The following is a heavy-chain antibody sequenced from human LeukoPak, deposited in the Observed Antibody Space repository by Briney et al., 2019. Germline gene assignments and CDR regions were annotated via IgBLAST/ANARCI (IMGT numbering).Heavy chain of an antibody. Sequence: SETPSLTCTVSGGSISSYYWSWIRQPPGKGLEWIGYIYTSGTTNHNPTNYNPSLKSRVTISVDTSKNQFSLRLSSVTAADTAVYYCARQQNWFDPWGLGTLVTVSS. V-gene: IGHV4-4*09. D-gene: IGHD6-13*01. J-gene: IGHJ5*02. CDR1: GGSISSYY. CDR3: ARQQNWFDP. CDR2: IYTSGTTNHNPT.